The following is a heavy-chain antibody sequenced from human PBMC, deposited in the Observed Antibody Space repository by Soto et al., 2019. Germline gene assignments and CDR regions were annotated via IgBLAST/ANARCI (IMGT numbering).Heavy chain of an antibody. Sequence: QVQLQESGPGLVKPSETLSLTCTVSGGSISSYYWSWIRQPPGKGLEWIGYIYYSGSTNYNPSLKGGVTKSVDSSKNQFSLKLSSVTAADTAVYYCARRYGGNFDYWGQGTLVTVSS. J-gene: IGHJ4*02. CDR2: IYYSGST. D-gene: IGHD3-16*01. V-gene: IGHV4-59*01. CDR3: ARRYGGNFDY. CDR1: GGSISSYY.